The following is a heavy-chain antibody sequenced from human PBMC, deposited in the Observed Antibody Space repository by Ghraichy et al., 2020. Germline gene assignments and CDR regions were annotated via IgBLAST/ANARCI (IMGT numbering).Heavy chain of an antibody. J-gene: IGHJ4*02. Sequence: GGSLRLSCSASGFTFSSYAMHWVRQAPGKGLEYVSAISSNGGSTYYADSVKGRFTISRDNSKNTLYLQMSSLRAEDTAVYYCVKGGSYCGGDCYSLTTQDYWGQGTLVTVSS. CDR3: VKGGSYCGGDCYSLTTQDY. CDR1: GFTFSSYA. D-gene: IGHD2-21*02. CDR2: ISSNGGST. V-gene: IGHV3-64D*06.